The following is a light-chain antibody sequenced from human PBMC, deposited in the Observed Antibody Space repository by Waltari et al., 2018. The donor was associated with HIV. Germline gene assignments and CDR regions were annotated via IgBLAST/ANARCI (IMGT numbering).Light chain of an antibody. CDR1: QPISTY. J-gene: IGKJ4*01. Sequence: DIQMTQSPSSLSASVGDRVTITCRASQPISTYLNWFQQKLGKAPNLLIYGASSLHSGVPSRVRGSGSGTNFTLTISSLQPEDFATYFCHQTYTTPPTFGGGTKVDIK. V-gene: IGKV1-39*01. CDR3: HQTYTTPPT. CDR2: GAS.